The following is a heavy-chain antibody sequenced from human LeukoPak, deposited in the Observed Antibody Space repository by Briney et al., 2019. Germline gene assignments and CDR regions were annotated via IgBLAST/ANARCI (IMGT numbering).Heavy chain of an antibody. CDR1: GGSISSYY. D-gene: IGHD4-17*01. Sequence: PSETLSLTCTVSGGSISSYYWSWIRQPPGKGLEWIGYIYYSGSTNYNPSLKSRVTISVGTSKNQFSLKLSSVTAADTAVYYCARDDYGAVFDYWGQGTLVTVSS. J-gene: IGHJ4*02. CDR2: IYYSGST. V-gene: IGHV4-59*12. CDR3: ARDDYGAVFDY.